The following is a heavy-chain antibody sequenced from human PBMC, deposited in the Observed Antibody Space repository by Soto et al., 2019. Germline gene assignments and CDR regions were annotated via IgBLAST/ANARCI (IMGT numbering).Heavy chain of an antibody. CDR1: GFDFSGSE. D-gene: IGHD2-21*01. CDR2: ITGSGGAM. CDR3: AKVAPFILGSPF. V-gene: IGHV3-48*03. Sequence: GGSLRLSCTASGFDFSGSEMNWFRQAPGKGLEWVAYITGSGGAMFHADSLKGRFSISRDNAKNSLFLEMNNLTADDAGVYYCAKVAPFILGSPFWGQGTLVTVS. J-gene: IGHJ4*02.